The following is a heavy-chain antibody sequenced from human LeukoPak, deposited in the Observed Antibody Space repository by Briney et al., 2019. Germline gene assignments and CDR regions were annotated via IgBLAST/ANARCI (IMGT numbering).Heavy chain of an antibody. J-gene: IGHJ4*02. V-gene: IGHV3-74*01. D-gene: IGHD3-10*01. CDR3: ARDVYGSGRHQRD. CDR1: GFTFSTYS. CDR2: INSDGSTT. Sequence: QPGGSLRLSCAASGFTFSTYSMNWVRQAPGKGLVWVSHINSDGSTTNYADSVKGRFTISRDNAKNTLYLQMNSLRAEDTAVYYCARDVYGSGRHQRDWGQGTLVTVSS.